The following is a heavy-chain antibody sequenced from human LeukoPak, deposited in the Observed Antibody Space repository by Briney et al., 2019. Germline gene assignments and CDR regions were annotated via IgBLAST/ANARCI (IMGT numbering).Heavy chain of an antibody. J-gene: IGHJ5*02. CDR3: ARRLTQYDCFDP. CDR2: TYYRSTWYN. Sequence: SQTLSLTCAISGDSVSNNIATWNWVRQSPSRGLEWLGGTYYRSTWYNDYAVSVRGRITVNPDTSKNQFSLHLNSVTPEDTAVYYCARRLTQYDCFDPWGQGILVTVSS. D-gene: IGHD2-2*01. V-gene: IGHV6-1*01. CDR1: GDSVSNNIAT.